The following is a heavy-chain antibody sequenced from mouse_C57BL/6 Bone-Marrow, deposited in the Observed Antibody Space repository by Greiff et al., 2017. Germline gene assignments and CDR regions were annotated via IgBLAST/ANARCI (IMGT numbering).Heavy chain of an antibody. CDR3: TREKFITTVVAHFDY. CDR1: GYTFTDYV. Sequence: QVQLQQSGAELVRPGASVTLSCKASGYTFTDYVMHWVKQTPVHGLEWIGAIDPETGGTAYNQKFKGKAILTADKSSSTAYMELRSLTSEDSAVYYCTREKFITTVVAHFDYWGQGTTLTVSS. CDR2: IDPETGGT. D-gene: IGHD1-1*01. V-gene: IGHV1-15*01. J-gene: IGHJ2*01.